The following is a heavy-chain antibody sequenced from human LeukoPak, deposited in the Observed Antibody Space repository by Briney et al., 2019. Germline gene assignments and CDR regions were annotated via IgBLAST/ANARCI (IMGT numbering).Heavy chain of an antibody. V-gene: IGHV3-23*01. CDR3: AKDKGSSSWLLDY. CDR1: GFTFSSYA. J-gene: IGHJ4*02. Sequence: GGSLGLSCAASGFTFSSYAMSGVRQAPGKGLEWVSAISGSGGSTNYADSVKGRFTISRDNSKNTLYLQMNSLRAEDTAVYYCAKDKGSSSWLLDYWGQGTLVTVSS. D-gene: IGHD6-13*01. CDR2: ISGSGGST.